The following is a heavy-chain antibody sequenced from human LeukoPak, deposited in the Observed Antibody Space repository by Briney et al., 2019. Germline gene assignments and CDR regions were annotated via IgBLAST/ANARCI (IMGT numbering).Heavy chain of an antibody. CDR3: ARSYYYYYYMDV. J-gene: IGHJ6*03. CDR2: INHSGST. V-gene: IGHV4-34*01. Sequence: SETLSLTCAVYGGSFSGYYWSWIRQPPGKGLEWIGEINHSGSTNYNPSLKSRVTISVDTSKNQFSLKLSSVTAADTAVYYCARSYYYYYYMDVWGKGTTVTVSS. CDR1: GGSFSGYY.